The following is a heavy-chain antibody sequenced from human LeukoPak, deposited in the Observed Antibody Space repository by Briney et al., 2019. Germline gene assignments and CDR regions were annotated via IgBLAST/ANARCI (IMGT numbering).Heavy chain of an antibody. V-gene: IGHV1-18*04. D-gene: IGHD3-16*01. Sequence: GASVKVSCKASGYTFISYGISWVRQAPGQGLEWMGWISAYKGNTKYAQKFQGRVTMTTDTSTNTAYMELRSLRSDDTAVYYCARVRGRSNWFDPWGQGTLVTVSS. CDR1: GYTFISYG. CDR3: ARVRGRSNWFDP. CDR2: ISAYKGNT. J-gene: IGHJ5*02.